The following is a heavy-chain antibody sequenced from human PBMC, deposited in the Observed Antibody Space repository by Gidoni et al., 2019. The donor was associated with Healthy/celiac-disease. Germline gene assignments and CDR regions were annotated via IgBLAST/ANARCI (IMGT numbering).Heavy chain of an antibody. Sequence: QVQLQESGPGLVKPSETLSLTCTVSGYSIRSDYYWGWIRQPPGKGLELIGSIYPSGRTSYNPSLKSRVTISVDTSKNQFSLKLSSVTAADTAVYYCARGGMATSPLGYWGQGTLVTISS. J-gene: IGHJ4*02. CDR3: ARGGMATSPLGY. V-gene: IGHV4-38-2*02. CDR2: IYPSGRT. D-gene: IGHD5-12*01. CDR1: GYSIRSDYY.